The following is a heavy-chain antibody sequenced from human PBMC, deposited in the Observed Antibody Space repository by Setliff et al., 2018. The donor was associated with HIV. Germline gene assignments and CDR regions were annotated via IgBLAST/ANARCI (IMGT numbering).Heavy chain of an antibody. D-gene: IGHD5-18*01. V-gene: IGHV3-23*01. J-gene: IGHJ4*02. CDR1: GFTFSSYA. CDR3: ARDTNSYGPSDN. Sequence: GGSLRLSCAASGFTFSSYAMSWVRQAPGKGLEWVSVISGSGGSTYYADSVKGRFTISRDNAKNSLYLQMNSLRAEDTAVYYCARDTNSYGPSDNWGQGTLVTVSS. CDR2: ISGSGGST.